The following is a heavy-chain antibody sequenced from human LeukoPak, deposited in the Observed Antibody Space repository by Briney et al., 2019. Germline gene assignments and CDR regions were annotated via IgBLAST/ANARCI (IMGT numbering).Heavy chain of an antibody. CDR2: IIPIFGTA. D-gene: IGHD3-10*01. CDR3: ARLMDYYASGTYGRYAMDV. CDR1: GGTFSSYT. J-gene: IGHJ6*04. Sequence: SVKVSCKASGGTFSSYTISWVRQAPGQGLEWMGGIIPIFGTANYAQKFQGRVTITADESTSTAYMELNSLRSEDTAMYYCARLMDYYASGTYGRYAMDVRGKGTTVTVTS. V-gene: IGHV1-69*13.